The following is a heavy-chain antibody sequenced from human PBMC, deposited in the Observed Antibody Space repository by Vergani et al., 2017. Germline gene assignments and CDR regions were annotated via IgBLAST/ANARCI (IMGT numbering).Heavy chain of an antibody. CDR2: MNPNSGNT. Sequence: QVQLVQSGAEVKKPGASVKVSCKASGYTFTSYDINWVRQATGQGLEWMGWMNPNSGNTGYAQKFQGRVTMTRNTSISTAYLELSSLRSEDTAVYYCARGRGRALTPYDVFWSDRWGYYYYGMDVWGQGTTVTVSS. D-gene: IGHD3-3*01. V-gene: IGHV1-8*01. CDR3: ARGRGRALTPYDVFWSDRWGYYYYGMDV. J-gene: IGHJ6*02. CDR1: GYTFTSYD.